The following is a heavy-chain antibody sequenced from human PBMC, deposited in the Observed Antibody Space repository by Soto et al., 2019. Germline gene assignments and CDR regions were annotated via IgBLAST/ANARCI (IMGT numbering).Heavy chain of an antibody. Sequence: QLQLQESGPGLVKPSETLSLTCTVSGGSISSSSYYWGWIRQPPGKGLEWIGSIYYSGSTYYNPSLKSRVTISVDTSKNQFSLKLSSVTAADTAVYYCARTSKLIWGSYRPYYMDVWGKGTTVTVSS. CDR1: GGSISSSSYY. CDR2: IYYSGST. D-gene: IGHD3-16*02. V-gene: IGHV4-39*01. CDR3: ARTSKLIWGSYRPYYMDV. J-gene: IGHJ6*03.